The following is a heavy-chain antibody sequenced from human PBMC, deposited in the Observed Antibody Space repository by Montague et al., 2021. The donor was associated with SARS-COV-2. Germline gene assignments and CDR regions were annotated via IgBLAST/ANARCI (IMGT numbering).Heavy chain of an antibody. Sequence: SLRLYCAASGFTFSNYEMHWVRQAPGKGLEWLSYISTSGSLIYYADSVKGRSTISRDNAKNALYLQLDSLTAADTAVYYCARDGDSSYYDSLTGFYQYFEYWGQGTLVTVSS. CDR1: GFTFSNYE. J-gene: IGHJ4*02. D-gene: IGHD3-9*01. CDR3: ARDGDSSYYDSLTGFYQYFEY. V-gene: IGHV3-48*03. CDR2: ISTSGSLI.